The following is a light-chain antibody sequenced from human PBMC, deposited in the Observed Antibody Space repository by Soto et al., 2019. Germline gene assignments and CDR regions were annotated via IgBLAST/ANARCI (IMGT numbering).Light chain of an antibody. CDR3: AAWDGSGSGGV. Sequence: QSVLTKPPSASGTPGQRVAISCSGSSSNIGSNSVQWYRQLPGTAPKLLMDSNNQRPSGVPDRFSGSRSGSSASLAISGLRSEDEADYYCAAWDGSGSGGVFGGGTKLTVL. CDR2: SNN. J-gene: IGLJ3*02. V-gene: IGLV1-47*01. CDR1: SSNIGSNS.